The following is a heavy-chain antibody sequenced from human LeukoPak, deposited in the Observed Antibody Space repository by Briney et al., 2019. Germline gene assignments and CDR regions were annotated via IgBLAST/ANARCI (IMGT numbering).Heavy chain of an antibody. D-gene: IGHD5-12*01. J-gene: IGHJ5*02. V-gene: IGHV4-30-2*01. CDR3: AREATGWFDP. CDR2: IYYSGNT. Sequence: SETLSLTCTVSGDSISNGGYSWSWIRQPPGKGLEWIGYIYYSGNTYYNPSLKSRVTMSVDKSKNQFSLELRYVTAADTAVYYCAREATGWFDPWGQGTQVTVSS. CDR1: GDSISNGGYS.